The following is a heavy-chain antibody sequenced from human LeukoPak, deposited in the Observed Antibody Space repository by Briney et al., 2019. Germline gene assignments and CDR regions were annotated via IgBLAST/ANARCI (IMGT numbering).Heavy chain of an antibody. CDR3: ARGSYSSSWYPFY. D-gene: IGHD6-13*01. V-gene: IGHV1-69*13. CDR1: GGTFSSYA. CDR2: IIPIFGTA. Sequence: TSVNVSCKASGGTFSSYAISWVRQAPGQGLEWMGGIIPIFGTANYAQKFQGRVTITADESTSTAYMELSSRRSEDTAVYYCARGSYSSSWYPFYWGQGTLVTVSS. J-gene: IGHJ4*02.